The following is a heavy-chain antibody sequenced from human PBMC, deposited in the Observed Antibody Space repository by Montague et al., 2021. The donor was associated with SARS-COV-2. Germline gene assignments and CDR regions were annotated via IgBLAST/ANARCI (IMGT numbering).Heavy chain of an antibody. J-gene: IGHJ4*02. V-gene: IGHV4-4*07. CDR3: AREVVAAPGTFDN. CDR2: VSASGST. Sequence: SETLSLTCTVSGDSISYFYWSWIRQPAGKGLECIGRVSASGSTNXXPSLNSRVTMSVDTSKKQFSLRLSPVTAADTAVYYCAREVVAAPGTFDNWGQGTLVTVSS. D-gene: IGHD6-13*01. CDR1: GDSISYFY.